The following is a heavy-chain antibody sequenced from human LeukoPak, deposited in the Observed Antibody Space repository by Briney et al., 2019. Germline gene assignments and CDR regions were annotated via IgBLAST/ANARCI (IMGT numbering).Heavy chain of an antibody. Sequence: TSETLSLTCTVSGGSISSSGYYWGWIRQPPGKGLEWIGSIYYSGSTYYNPSLKSRVTISIDTSKNQFSLKLSSVTAADTAVYYCARECGGGSCSLDYWGQGTLVTVSS. CDR3: ARECGGGSCSLDY. CDR1: GGSISSSGYY. J-gene: IGHJ4*02. CDR2: IYYSGST. D-gene: IGHD2-15*01. V-gene: IGHV4-39*07.